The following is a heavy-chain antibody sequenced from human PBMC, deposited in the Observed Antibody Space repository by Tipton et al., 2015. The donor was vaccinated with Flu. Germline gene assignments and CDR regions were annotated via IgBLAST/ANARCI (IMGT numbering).Heavy chain of an antibody. Sequence: TLSLTCNVSGGSISSGGAYWSWIRQHPGKGLEWIGGIYYSGSTYKNPSLTSRVTISVDTSKNQFSLKVFSVTAADTAVYYCARRDYSNYVSDPKNWFDPWGQGILVTVSS. CDR2: IYYSGST. J-gene: IGHJ5*02. V-gene: IGHV4-31*03. CDR1: GGSISSGGAY. D-gene: IGHD4-11*01. CDR3: ARRDYSNYVSDPKNWFDP.